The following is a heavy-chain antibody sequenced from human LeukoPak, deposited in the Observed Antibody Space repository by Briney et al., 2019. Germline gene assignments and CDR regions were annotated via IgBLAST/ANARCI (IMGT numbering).Heavy chain of an antibody. CDR2: INAGNGNT. CDR1: GYTFTSYA. D-gene: IGHD5-24*01. CDR3: ARVAGGRDGYNRPYYFDY. J-gene: IGHJ4*02. V-gene: IGHV1-3*01. Sequence: GASVKVSCKASGYTFTSYAMHWVRQAPGQRLEWMGWINAGNGNTKYSQKFQGRVTITRDTSASTAYMELSSLRSEDTAVYYCARVAGGRDGYNRPYYFDYWGQGTLVTVSS.